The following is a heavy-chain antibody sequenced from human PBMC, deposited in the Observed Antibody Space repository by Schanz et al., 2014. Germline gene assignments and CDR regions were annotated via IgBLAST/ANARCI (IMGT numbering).Heavy chain of an antibody. V-gene: IGHV1-2*04. CDR1: GYTTFTDYY. J-gene: IGHJ4*02. CDR2: INPNSGDT. Sequence: QVQLVQSGAEVKKPGASVKVSCKASGYTTFTDYYIHWVRQAPGQGLEWMGWINPNSGDTNYAQKCQGWVTMTRDTSISTAYIELHILTSEDTAVYYCARGRTFDYWGQGTLVTVSS. CDR3: ARGRTFDY.